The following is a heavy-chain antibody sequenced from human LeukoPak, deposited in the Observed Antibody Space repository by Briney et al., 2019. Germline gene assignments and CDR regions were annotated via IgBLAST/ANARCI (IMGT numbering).Heavy chain of an antibody. CDR2: IGWNSART. J-gene: IGHJ6*02. CDR3: GKDISAGGMDV. CDR1: ESTFDHA. Sequence: GGSLRLPCTASESTFDHAMHWVRQTPGKGLEWVSGIGWNSARTGYADSVRGRFTISRDNAKNSLYLQMNSLRAEDTALYYCGKDISAGGMDVWGQGTTVTVSS. V-gene: IGHV3-9*01. D-gene: IGHD3-10*01.